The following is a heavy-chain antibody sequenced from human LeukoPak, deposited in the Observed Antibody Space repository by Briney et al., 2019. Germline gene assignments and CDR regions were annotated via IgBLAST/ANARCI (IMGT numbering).Heavy chain of an antibody. Sequence: SQTLSLTCAISGDSVSINSAAWNWIRQSPSRGLEWLGRTYYRSKWYNDYAVSVKSRITINPDTSKNQFSLQLNSVTPEDTAVYYCAREGSSSWYTPYYYYYGMDVWGQGTTVTVSS. V-gene: IGHV6-1*01. CDR3: AREGSSSWYTPYYYYYGMDV. D-gene: IGHD6-13*01. CDR1: GDSVSINSAA. J-gene: IGHJ6*02. CDR2: TYYRSKWYN.